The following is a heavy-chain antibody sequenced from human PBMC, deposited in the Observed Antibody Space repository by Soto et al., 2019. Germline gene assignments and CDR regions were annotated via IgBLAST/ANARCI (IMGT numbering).Heavy chain of an antibody. CDR1: GFTFGSYA. Sequence: QVQLVESGGGVVQPGRSLRLSCAASGFTFGSYAMHWVRQAPGKGLEWVAVIWTDGTNKYYADSVKGRFTISRDNSKTTRYLQMNSLRAEDTAVYCCARDNWNYVSAFDVWGQGTMVTVSS. CDR3: ARDNWNYVSAFDV. J-gene: IGHJ3*01. V-gene: IGHV3-33*01. D-gene: IGHD1-7*01. CDR2: IWTDGTNK.